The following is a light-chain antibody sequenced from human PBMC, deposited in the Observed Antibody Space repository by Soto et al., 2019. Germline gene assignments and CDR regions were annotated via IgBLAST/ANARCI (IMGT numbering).Light chain of an antibody. CDR1: QSIIRW. Sequence: DIQMTQSPSTLSASVGDRVTITCRASQSIIRWLAWYQQKPGKAPKFLIYEASNLESGVPSRFSGSGSGTEFTLTISSLQPDDFATYCCQQYDTYPLTFGGGTEVEIK. CDR2: EAS. J-gene: IGKJ4*01. V-gene: IGKV1-5*03. CDR3: QQYDTYPLT.